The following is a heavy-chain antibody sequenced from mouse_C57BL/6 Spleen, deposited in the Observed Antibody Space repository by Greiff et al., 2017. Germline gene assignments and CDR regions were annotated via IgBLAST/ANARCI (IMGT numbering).Heavy chain of an antibody. V-gene: IGHV3-1*01. CDR2: IRYSGST. CDR3: ARGGTSGLFDY. D-gene: IGHD6-1*01. Sequence: EVQLQESGPGMVKPSQSLSLTCTVTGYSITSGYDWHWIRHFPGNKLEWMGYIRYSGSTNYNPSLKSRISITHDTSKNHFILKLNSVTTEDKATRDCARGGTSGLFDYWGQGTTLTVSS. CDR1: GYSITSGYD. J-gene: IGHJ2*01.